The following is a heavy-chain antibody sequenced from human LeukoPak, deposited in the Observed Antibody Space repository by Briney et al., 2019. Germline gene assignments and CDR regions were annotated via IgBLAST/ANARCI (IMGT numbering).Heavy chain of an antibody. J-gene: IGHJ5*02. CDR3: ATIYYYDSSGRYNWFDP. CDR1: GYTLTELS. V-gene: IGHV1-24*01. CDR2: FDPEDGET. D-gene: IGHD3-22*01. Sequence: ASVKVSCKVSGYTLTELSMHWVRQAPGKGLEWMGGFDPEDGETIYAQKFQGRVTMTEDTSTDTAYMELSSLRPEDTAVYYCATIYYYDSSGRYNWFDPWGQGTLVTVSS.